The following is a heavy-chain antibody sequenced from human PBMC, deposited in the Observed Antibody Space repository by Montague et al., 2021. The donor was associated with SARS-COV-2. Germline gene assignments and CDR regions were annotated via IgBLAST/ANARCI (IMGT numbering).Heavy chain of an antibody. CDR1: GFSFSSYW. D-gene: IGHD6-13*01. CDR3: ARVPSSSWYFDY. CDR2: IKQDGSEK. Sequence: SLRLSRAASGFSFSSYWMSWVRQAPGKGLEWVANIKQDGSEKYYVDSVKGRFTISRDNAKNSLYLQMSSLRAEDTAVYYCARVPSSSWYFDYWGQGTLVTVSA. J-gene: IGHJ4*02. V-gene: IGHV3-7*01.